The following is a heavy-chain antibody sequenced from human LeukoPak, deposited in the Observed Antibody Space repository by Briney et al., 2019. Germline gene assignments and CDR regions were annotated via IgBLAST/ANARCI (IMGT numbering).Heavy chain of an antibody. CDR3: ARGPDPNYDFWSGYSFDAFDI. CDR1: GFTFSSYA. CDR2: ISYDGSNK. D-gene: IGHD3-3*01. J-gene: IGHJ3*02. V-gene: IGHV3-30-3*01. Sequence: GGSLRLSCAASGFTFSSYAMHWVRQAPGKGLEWVAVISYDGSNKYYADSVKGRFTISRDNSKNTLYLQMNSLRAEDTAVYYCARGPDPNYDFWSGYSFDAFDIWGQGTMVTVSS.